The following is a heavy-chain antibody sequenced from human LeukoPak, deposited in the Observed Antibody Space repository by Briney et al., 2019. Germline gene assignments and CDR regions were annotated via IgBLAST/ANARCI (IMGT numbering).Heavy chain of an antibody. D-gene: IGHD2-2*01. CDR1: GFTFSSYG. Sequence: GGSLRLSCAASGFTFSSYGMHWVRQAPGKGLEWVAVISYDGGNKYYADSVKGRFTISRDNSKNTLYLQMNSLRAEDTAVYYCAKDTIPRYCSSTSCPTSNWFDPWGQGTLVTVSS. CDR2: ISYDGGNK. J-gene: IGHJ5*02. V-gene: IGHV3-30*18. CDR3: AKDTIPRYCSSTSCPTSNWFDP.